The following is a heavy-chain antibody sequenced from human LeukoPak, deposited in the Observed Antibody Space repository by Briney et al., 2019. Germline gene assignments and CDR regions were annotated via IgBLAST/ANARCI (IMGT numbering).Heavy chain of an antibody. D-gene: IGHD5-18*01. CDR2: IIPILGIA. Sequence: GASVKVSCKASGGTFSSYAISWVRQAPGQGLEWMGRIIPILGIANYAQKFQGIVTITADKSTSTAYMELSSLRSEDTAVYYCARDWDVDTAMPHYGMDVWGQGTTVTVSS. CDR1: GGTFSSYA. V-gene: IGHV1-69*04. J-gene: IGHJ6*02. CDR3: ARDWDVDTAMPHYGMDV.